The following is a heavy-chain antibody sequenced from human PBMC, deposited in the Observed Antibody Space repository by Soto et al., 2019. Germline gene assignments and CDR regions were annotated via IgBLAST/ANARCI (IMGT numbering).Heavy chain of an antibody. J-gene: IGHJ4*02. CDR2: ISSSSSYI. D-gene: IGHD3-22*01. Sequence: GGSLRLSCAASGFTFSSYSRNWVRQAPGKGPEWVSSISSSSSYIYYADSVKGRFTISRDNAKNSLYLQMNSLRAEDTAVYYCARNPDSSGYQALDYFDYWGQGTLVTVSS. V-gene: IGHV3-21*01. CDR3: ARNPDSSGYQALDYFDY. CDR1: GFTFSSYS.